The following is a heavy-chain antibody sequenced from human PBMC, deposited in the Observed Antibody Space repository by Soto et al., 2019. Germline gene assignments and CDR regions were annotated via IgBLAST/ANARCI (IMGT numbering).Heavy chain of an antibody. J-gene: IGHJ5*02. V-gene: IGHV1-8*01. CDR1: GYTFTSYD. CDR2: MNPNSGNT. CDR3: ARGLLWFGELSNWFDP. D-gene: IGHD3-10*01. Sequence: ASVKVSCKASGYTFTSYDINWVRQATGQGLEWMGWMNPNSGNTGYAQKFQGRVTMTRNTSISTAYMELSSLRSEDTAVYYCARGLLWFGELSNWFDPWGQGTLVTVS.